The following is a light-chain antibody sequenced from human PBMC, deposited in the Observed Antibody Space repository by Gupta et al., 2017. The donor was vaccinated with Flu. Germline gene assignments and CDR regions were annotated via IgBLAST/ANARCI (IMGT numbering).Light chain of an antibody. CDR3: QQRRDLLT. J-gene: IGKJ4*01. CDR1: QIVSNF. CDR2: DAS. V-gene: IGKV3-11*01. Sequence: VLPQSPATLSLSPGERASLSCRASQIVSNFLAWYQHKPGQAPRLLIYDASSRATGIPARFSGSGSGTDFTLTISILEPEDSAVYYCQQRRDLLTFGGGTRVQIK.